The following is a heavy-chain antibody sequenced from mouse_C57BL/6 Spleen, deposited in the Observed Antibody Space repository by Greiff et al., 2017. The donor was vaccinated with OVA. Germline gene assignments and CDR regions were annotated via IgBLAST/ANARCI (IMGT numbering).Heavy chain of an antibody. CDR3: ARDYAMDY. V-gene: IGHV2-2*01. CDR1: GFSLTSYG. CDR2: IWRGGST. J-gene: IGHJ4*01. Sequence: QAQLQQSGPGLVQPSQSLSITCTVSGFSLTSYGVHWVRQSPGTGLEWLGVIWRGGSTDYNAAFISRLSISKDNSKSQVFFKMNSLQADDTAIYYCARDYAMDYWGQGTSVTVSS.